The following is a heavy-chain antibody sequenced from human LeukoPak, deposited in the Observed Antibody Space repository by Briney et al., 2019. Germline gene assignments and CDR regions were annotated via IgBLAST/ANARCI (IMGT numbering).Heavy chain of an antibody. Sequence: PGGSLRLSCAASGFTFSSYAMSWVRQAPGKGLEWVSAISGSGGSTYYADSVKGRFTISRDNSKNTLYLQMNSLRAEDTAVYYCAKDLPYGPLEMVSDAFDIWGQGTMVTVSS. J-gene: IGHJ3*02. D-gene: IGHD5-24*01. CDR2: ISGSGGST. CDR3: AKDLPYGPLEMVSDAFDI. CDR1: GFTFSSYA. V-gene: IGHV3-23*01.